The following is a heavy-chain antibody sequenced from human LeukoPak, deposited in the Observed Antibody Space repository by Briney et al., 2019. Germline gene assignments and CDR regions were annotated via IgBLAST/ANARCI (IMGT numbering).Heavy chain of an antibody. CDR3: ARQDASGTYGD. J-gene: IGHJ4*02. CDR2: IYPGDSDI. Sequence: GESLKISCKGSGYKFTAYWIGWVRQMPGKGLEWMGIIYPGDSDIGYSPSFQGQVTISVDKSIGTAYLQWSSLKASDTAMYYCARQDASGTYGDWGQGTLVTVSS. D-gene: IGHD3-10*01. V-gene: IGHV5-51*01. CDR1: GYKFTAYW.